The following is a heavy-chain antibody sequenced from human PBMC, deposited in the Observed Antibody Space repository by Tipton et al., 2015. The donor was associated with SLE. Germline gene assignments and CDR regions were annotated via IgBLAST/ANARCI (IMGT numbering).Heavy chain of an antibody. CDR2: IIPIFGTA. J-gene: IGHJ5*02. D-gene: IGHD2-2*01. CDR1: GGTFSSYA. CDR3: ARGGGSPGCSSTSCYGT. Sequence: QVQLVQSGPEVKKPGSSVKVSCKASGGTFSSYAISWVRQAPGQGLEWMGGIIPIFGTANYAQKFQGRVTITTDESTSTAYMELSSLRSEDTAVYYCARGGGSPGCSSTSCYGTWGQGTLVTVSS. V-gene: IGHV1-69*01.